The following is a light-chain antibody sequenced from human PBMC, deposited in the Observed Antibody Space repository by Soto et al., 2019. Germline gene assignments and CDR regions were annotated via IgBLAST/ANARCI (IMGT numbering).Light chain of an antibody. J-gene: IGKJ1*01. V-gene: IGKV3-20*01. CDR2: AAS. Sequence: EIVLTQSPDTLSLSPGERATLSCRTSQSISSTYLAWYQQKPGQAPRLLLYAASARATGIPEGFTGSGSGTDFTLTISRLEPEDFAVYYCQHYGTSRRTFGQGTKV. CDR1: QSISSTY. CDR3: QHYGTSRRT.